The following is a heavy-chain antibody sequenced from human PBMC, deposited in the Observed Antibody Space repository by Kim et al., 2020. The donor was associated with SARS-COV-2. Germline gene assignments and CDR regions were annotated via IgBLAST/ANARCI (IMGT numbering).Heavy chain of an antibody. V-gene: IGHV1-69*01. J-gene: IGHJ4*02. Sequence: KFQDRVTITADESTSTAYMELSSLRSEDTAVYYCARAGNYYDSSGYYFDYWGQGTLVTVSS. CDR3: ARAGNYYDSSGYYFDY. D-gene: IGHD3-22*01.